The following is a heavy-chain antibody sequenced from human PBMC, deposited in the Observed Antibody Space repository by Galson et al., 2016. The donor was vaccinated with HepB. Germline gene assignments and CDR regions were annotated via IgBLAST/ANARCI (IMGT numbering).Heavy chain of an antibody. J-gene: IGHJ6*02. V-gene: IGHV3-30*18. CDR3: AKDSILGATAGFYGIDV. D-gene: IGHD1-26*01. CDR2: ISYDGNKE. Sequence: SLRLSCAASGFRFTYYGLHWVRQAPGKGLEWVAVISYDGNKEYYADSVKGRFTIFRDNPKTTVYLEMNSLRVEDTAVYYCAKDSILGATAGFYGIDVWGQGTTVPVSS. CDR1: GFRFTYYG.